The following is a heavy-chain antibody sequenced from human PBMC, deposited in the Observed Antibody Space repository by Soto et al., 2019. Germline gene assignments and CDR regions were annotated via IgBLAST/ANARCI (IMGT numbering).Heavy chain of an antibody. CDR1: GYTFTSYA. Sequence: ASVKVSCKASGYTFTSYAMHWVRQAPGQRLEWMGWINAGNGNTKYSQKFQGRDTITRDTSAGTAYMELSSLRSKYTAVYYCARGPNPYFFDYWGQGTLVTVSS. CDR3: ARGPNPYFFDY. V-gene: IGHV1-3*01. J-gene: IGHJ4*02. CDR2: INAGNGNT.